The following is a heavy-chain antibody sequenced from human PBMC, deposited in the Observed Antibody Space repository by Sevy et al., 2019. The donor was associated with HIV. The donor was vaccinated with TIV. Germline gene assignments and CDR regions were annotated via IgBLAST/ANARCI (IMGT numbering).Heavy chain of an antibody. V-gene: IGHV3-73*01. CDR3: RVVVPAGGSGILNYYYGMDV. CDR1: GFTFSGSA. Sequence: GGSLRLSCAASGFTFSGSAMHWVRQASGKGLKWVGRIRSKANSYATAYAASVKGRFTISRDDSKNTAYLQMNSLKTEDTAVYYCRVVVPAGGSGILNYYYGMDVWGQGTTVTVSS. CDR2: IRSKANSYAT. J-gene: IGHJ6*02. D-gene: IGHD2-2*01.